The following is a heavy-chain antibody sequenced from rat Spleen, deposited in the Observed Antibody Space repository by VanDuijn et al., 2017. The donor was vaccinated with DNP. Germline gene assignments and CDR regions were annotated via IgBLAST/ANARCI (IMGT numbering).Heavy chain of an antibody. Sequence: EVQLVESGGGLVQPGRSLKLSCAASGFTFSNYYMAWVRQAPKKGLEWVATIVHDGSRTYYRDSVKGRFTISRDNAKNTLSLQMNSLRSEDTATYYCASLSVHYGLGNWFAYWGQGTLVTVSS. CDR2: IVHDGSRT. CDR1: GFTFSNYY. J-gene: IGHJ3*01. CDR3: ASLSVHYGLGNWFAY. D-gene: IGHD1-6*01. V-gene: IGHV5S10*01.